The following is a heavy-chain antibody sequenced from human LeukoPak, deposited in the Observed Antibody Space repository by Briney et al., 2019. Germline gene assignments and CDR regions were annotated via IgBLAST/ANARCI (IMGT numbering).Heavy chain of an antibody. CDR1: GFTFSSYA. Sequence: GGSLRLSCAASGFTFSSYAMSWVRQAPGKGLEWVAVISYDGSNKYYADSVKGRFTISRDNSKNTLYLQMNSLRAEDTAVYYCAKVTGQGIWSYVKVGRYYFDYWGQGTLVTVSS. CDR3: AKVTGQGIWSYVKVGRYYFDY. J-gene: IGHJ4*02. V-gene: IGHV3-30*18. D-gene: IGHD4/OR15-4a*01. CDR2: ISYDGSNK.